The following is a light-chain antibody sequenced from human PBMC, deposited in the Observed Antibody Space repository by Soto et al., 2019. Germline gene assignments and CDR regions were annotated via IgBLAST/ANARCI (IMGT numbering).Light chain of an antibody. Sequence: DIVMTQSPDSLAVSLGERATINCKSSQSVLYNSNNKNYLAWYQQKPGQPPKLLIYWASTRESGVPDRFSSSGSGTDFTLIISNLQAEDVAVYYCQQYYNTPRTFGPGTKVEIK. V-gene: IGKV4-1*01. CDR3: QQYYNTPRT. CDR2: WAS. J-gene: IGKJ3*01. CDR1: QSVLYNSNNKNY.